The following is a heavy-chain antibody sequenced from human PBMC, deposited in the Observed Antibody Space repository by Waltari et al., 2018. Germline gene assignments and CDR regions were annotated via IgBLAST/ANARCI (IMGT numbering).Heavy chain of an antibody. V-gene: IGHV3-7*03. CDR2: IKPGGSDK. D-gene: IGHD3-16*01. J-gene: IGHJ4*02. Sequence: EVQLVESGGDLVQPGGFLRLSCSPSEFFSTTHLMAWFRQAPGKGRGWVTTIKPGGSDKCYVESAKGRFAICRDKASNVLYLQMNSLRAEDTAIFSGAKMGAGRAPDYWGQGTLVTVSS. CDR1: EFFSTTHL. CDR3: AKMGAGRAPDY.